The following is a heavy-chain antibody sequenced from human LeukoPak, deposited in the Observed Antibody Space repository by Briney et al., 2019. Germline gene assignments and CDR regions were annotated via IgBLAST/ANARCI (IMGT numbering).Heavy chain of an antibody. J-gene: IGHJ4*02. D-gene: IGHD2-21*02. CDR1: GGSLSGYC. V-gene: IGHV4-34*01. CDR3: ARGPPYIVVVTAIGFFDY. CDR2: FNHSGST. Sequence: SETLSLTCAVYGGSLSGYCWSWIRRPPGTGLSWIGEFNHSGSTNYNPSLKSRVTISVGTSKNQFSLKLSSVTAADTAVYYCARGPPYIVVVTAIGFFDYWGQGTLVTVSS.